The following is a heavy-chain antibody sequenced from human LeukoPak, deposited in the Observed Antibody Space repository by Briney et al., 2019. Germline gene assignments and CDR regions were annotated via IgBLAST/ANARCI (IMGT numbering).Heavy chain of an antibody. CDR2: MNPNSGNT. D-gene: IGHD6-19*01. CDR1: GYTFTSCD. Sequence: SVTVSCTASGYTFTSCDINWVRQATGQGLEWMGWMNPNSGNTGYGQSFQGRITMTRDISIGTAYMELSNLTSEDTAIYYCTRGSSGRRDNWGQGTLVTVSA. J-gene: IGHJ4*02. V-gene: IGHV1-8*01. CDR3: TRGSSGRRDN.